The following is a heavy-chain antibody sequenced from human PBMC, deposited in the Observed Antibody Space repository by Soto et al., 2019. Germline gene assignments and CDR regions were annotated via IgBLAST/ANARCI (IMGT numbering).Heavy chain of an antibody. Sequence: PGGSLRLSCAASGFTFSGYSMSWVRQAPGRGLEWVSAISAGGGSTYYADSVKGRFTISRDNSKNTVYVQMNSLRAEDTAVYYCAKDYCNPSSCYFDYWGQGALVTVSS. J-gene: IGHJ4*02. V-gene: IGHV3-23*01. CDR2: ISAGGGST. CDR1: GFTFSGYS. CDR3: AKDYCNPSSCYFDY. D-gene: IGHD2-2*01.